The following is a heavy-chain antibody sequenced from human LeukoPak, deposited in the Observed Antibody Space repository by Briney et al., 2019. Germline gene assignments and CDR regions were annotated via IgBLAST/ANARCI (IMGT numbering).Heavy chain of an antibody. CDR1: ADSLSSGGHY. CDR2: IHHSGRS. J-gene: IGHJ4*02. Sequence: PSQTLSLTCNVSADSLSSGGHYWAWIRQFPGKGLESIGFIHHSGRSRHNPSLKDRVAISVGTSRKQFALKLSSVTAADTAMYFCARGGNRFGGFYFDYWGQGIQVIVSS. D-gene: IGHD3-10*01. CDR3: ARGGNRFGGFYFDY. V-gene: IGHV4-31*03.